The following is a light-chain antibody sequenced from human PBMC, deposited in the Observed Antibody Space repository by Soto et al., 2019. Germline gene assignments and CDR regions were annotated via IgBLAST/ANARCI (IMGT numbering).Light chain of an antibody. J-gene: IGKJ1*01. CDR3: QQYDSYVWT. Sequence: DIQMTQSPSTLSASVGDRVAITCRASQDISKWLAWYQQKPGKPPKLLIYDASGLDSGVPSRFSGSGSGTEFTLTITSLEPDDSATYYCQQYDSYVWTFGQGTKVDIK. V-gene: IGKV1-5*01. CDR2: DAS. CDR1: QDISKW.